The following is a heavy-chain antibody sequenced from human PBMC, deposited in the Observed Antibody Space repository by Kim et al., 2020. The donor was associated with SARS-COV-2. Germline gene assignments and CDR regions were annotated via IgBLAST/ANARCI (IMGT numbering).Heavy chain of an antibody. CDR2: ISSSSSYI. V-gene: IGHV3-21*01. D-gene: IGHD3-9*01. CDR1: GFTFSSYS. CDR3: ARTNYDILTGYYCLDY. J-gene: IGHJ4*02. Sequence: GGSLRLSCAASGFTFSSYSMNWVRQAPGKGLEWVSSISSSSSYIYYADSVKGRFTISRDNAKNSLYLQMNSLRAEDTAVYYCARTNYDILTGYYCLDYWGQGTLVTVSS.